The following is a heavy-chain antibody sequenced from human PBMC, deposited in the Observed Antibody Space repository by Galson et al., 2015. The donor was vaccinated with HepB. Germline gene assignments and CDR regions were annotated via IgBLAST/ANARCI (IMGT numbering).Heavy chain of an antibody. V-gene: IGHV5-51*01. CDR3: ARSPVAGRWSHFDF. D-gene: IGHD6-19*01. CDR1: GYSFTNYW. J-gene: IGHJ4*02. CDR2: IYSDESDT. Sequence: QSGAEVKKPGESLKISCKGSGYSFTNYWIAWVRQMPGEGLEWMGIIYSDESDTRYSPSFQGQVTISADKSISAAYLQWSSLKTSDTAMYYCARSPVAGRWSHFDFWGQGTLVTVSS.